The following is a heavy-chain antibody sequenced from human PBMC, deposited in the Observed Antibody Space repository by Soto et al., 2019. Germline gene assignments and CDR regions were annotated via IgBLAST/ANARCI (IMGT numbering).Heavy chain of an antibody. CDR2: IWYDGSKK. Sequence: GGSLRLSCAASGFTFSSFGMHWVRQAPGKGLEWVSLIWYDGSKKSYGDSVKGRFTISRDNSRNTVYLQMNSLRADDTAVYYCARDASYYSLWSGYYPARNGMDVWGQGTTV. CDR3: ARDASYYSLWSGYYPARNGMDV. J-gene: IGHJ6*02. V-gene: IGHV3-33*01. D-gene: IGHD3-3*01. CDR1: GFTFSSFG.